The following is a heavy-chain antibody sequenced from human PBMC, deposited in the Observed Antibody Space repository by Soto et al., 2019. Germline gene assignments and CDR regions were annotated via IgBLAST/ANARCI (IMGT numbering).Heavy chain of an antibody. Sequence: GGSLRLSCVASGLPVAGSYMAWVRQAPGKGLEWASVIYNDGTTYYSQSVEGRFAISRDTSKNTLYLQMDRLRGEDTAVYYCVRPLPSGQTHARDVWGQGTTVTGSS. CDR2: IYNDGTT. CDR3: VRPLPSGQTHARDV. V-gene: IGHV3-53*01. CDR1: GLPVAGSY. D-gene: IGHD3-10*01. J-gene: IGHJ6*02.